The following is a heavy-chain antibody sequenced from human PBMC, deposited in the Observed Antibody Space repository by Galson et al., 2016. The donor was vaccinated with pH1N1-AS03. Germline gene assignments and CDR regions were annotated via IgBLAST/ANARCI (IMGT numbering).Heavy chain of an antibody. CDR1: GYTLTEYY. V-gene: IGHV1-2*02. J-gene: IGHJ5*02. Sequence: SVKVSCKASGYTLTEYYLHWVRQAPGQGPEWMGWINPNSGGTKYAQKFQGRVTMTRDTSISTAYMEMSNLKSDDTAVYYCARNRPIAVSCTDGFDPWGQGTLVAVSS. D-gene: IGHD3-10*01. CDR3: ARNRPIAVSCTDGFDP. CDR2: INPNSGGT.